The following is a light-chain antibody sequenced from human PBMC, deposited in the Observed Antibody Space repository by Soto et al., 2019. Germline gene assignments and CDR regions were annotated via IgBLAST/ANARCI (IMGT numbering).Light chain of an antibody. CDR3: QQRSNWTPT. CDR2: DAS. V-gene: IGKV3-11*01. CDR1: QSVSSY. Sequence: EIVLTQSPATLSLSPGERATLSCRASQSVSSYLAWYQQKPGQAPRLLIYDASTRATGIPARFSGRGSGTDFTLTITSLEPEDFAVYYCQQRSNWTPTFGQGTKVEIK. J-gene: IGKJ1*01.